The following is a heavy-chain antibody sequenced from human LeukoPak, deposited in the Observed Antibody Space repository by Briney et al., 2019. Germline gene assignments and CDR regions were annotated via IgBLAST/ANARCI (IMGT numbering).Heavy chain of an antibody. D-gene: IGHD1-1*01. V-gene: IGHV4-4*09. CDR2: IYTSGRT. J-gene: IGHJ6*03. CDR1: GGSFDSKY. Sequence: SETLSLTCSVSGGSFDSKYWSWIRQPPGKGREWIGYIYTSGRTNFNPSLRSRVAMSIDTSKHQFSLNVYSVTAADTPVYYCVNYIRNVHYYLGVWGKGATVIVAS. CDR3: VNYIRNVHYYLGV.